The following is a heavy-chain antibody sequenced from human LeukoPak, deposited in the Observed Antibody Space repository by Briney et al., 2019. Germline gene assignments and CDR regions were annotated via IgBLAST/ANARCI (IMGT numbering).Heavy chain of an antibody. D-gene: IGHD6-13*01. CDR2: VHYSART. V-gene: IGHV4-59*12. CDR3: ARRGNSWNDFDS. CDR1: GASIGSYY. J-gene: IGHJ4*02. Sequence: SETLSLTCTVSGASIGSYYWSWIRQPPGKGLEWIAYVHYSARTNYNPSLKSRVSISVDTSKKQFSLNLSSVTAADTAVYYCARRGNSWNDFDSWGQGTLVTVSP.